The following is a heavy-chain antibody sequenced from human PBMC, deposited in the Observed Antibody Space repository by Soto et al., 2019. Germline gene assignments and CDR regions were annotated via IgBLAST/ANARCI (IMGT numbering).Heavy chain of an antibody. J-gene: IGHJ6*02. Sequence: GGSLRLSCAASGFTLSDHYMTWIRQSPGKGLEWVSYISSSSSYIYYADSVKGRFTISRDNAKNSLYLQMNSLRAEDTAVYYCASVIYSSSSVYYYYGMDVWGQGTTVTVSS. V-gene: IGHV3-11*06. CDR3: ASVIYSSSSVYYYYGMDV. D-gene: IGHD6-6*01. CDR2: ISSSSSYI. CDR1: GFTLSDHY.